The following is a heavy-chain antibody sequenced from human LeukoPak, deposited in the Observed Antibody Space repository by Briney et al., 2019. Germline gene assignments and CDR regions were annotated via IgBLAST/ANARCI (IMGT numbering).Heavy chain of an antibody. Sequence: KPSETLSLTCAVYGGSFSGYYWSRIRQPPGKGLEWIGEINHSGSTNYNPSLKSRVTISVDTSKNQFSLKLSSVTAADTAVYYCARLGYCSSTSCYGYYFDYWGQGTLVTVSS. D-gene: IGHD2-2*01. V-gene: IGHV4-34*01. J-gene: IGHJ4*02. CDR2: INHSGST. CDR3: ARLGYCSSTSCYGYYFDY. CDR1: GGSFSGYY.